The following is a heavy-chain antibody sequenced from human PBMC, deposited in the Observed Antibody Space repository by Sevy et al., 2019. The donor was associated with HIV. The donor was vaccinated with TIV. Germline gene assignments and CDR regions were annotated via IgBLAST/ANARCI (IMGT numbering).Heavy chain of an antibody. J-gene: IGHJ5*02. V-gene: IGHV3-7*01. CDR3: ARDSPGYGGYDH. D-gene: IGHD5-12*01. CDR2: IKEDGSAK. Sequence: GGSLRLSCAASGFTFTTYWMTWVRQAPGQGLEWVANIKEDGSAKYYVDSVKGRLTISRDNAKNSLYLQVNSLRAKDTAVYYYARDSPGYGGYDHWAQGTLVTASS. CDR1: GFTFTTYW.